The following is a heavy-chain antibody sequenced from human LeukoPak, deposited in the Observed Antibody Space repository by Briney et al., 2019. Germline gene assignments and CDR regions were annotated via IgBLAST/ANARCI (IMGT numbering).Heavy chain of an antibody. CDR1: GFTFSSYA. Sequence: PGGSLRLSSAASGFTFSSYAMSWARQAPGKGLEWVSGISSSGSGGNTYYADFVKGRFTISRDSSKNTLFLQMNTLRAEDTATYYCAKTPSGSYPRGNFDYWGQGTLVTVSS. D-gene: IGHD1-26*01. V-gene: IGHV3-23*01. J-gene: IGHJ4*02. CDR2: ISSSGSGGNT. CDR3: AKTPSGSYPRGNFDY.